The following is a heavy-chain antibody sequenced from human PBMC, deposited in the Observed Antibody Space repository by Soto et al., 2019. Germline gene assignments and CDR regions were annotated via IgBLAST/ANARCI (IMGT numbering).Heavy chain of an antibody. D-gene: IGHD3-10*01. CDR3: ASKQAGHFYGIDY. Sequence: SETLSLTCTVTGDSITSGGYYWGWIRQHPGKGLEWGGYIYGSGGSGSTLYNPSLKSRITLSVDTSKTPFSLNLSSVTVADTAVYFCASKQAGHFYGIDYWGQGTLVTVSS. CDR2: IYGSGGSGST. CDR1: GDSITSGGYY. V-gene: IGHV4-31*03. J-gene: IGHJ4*02.